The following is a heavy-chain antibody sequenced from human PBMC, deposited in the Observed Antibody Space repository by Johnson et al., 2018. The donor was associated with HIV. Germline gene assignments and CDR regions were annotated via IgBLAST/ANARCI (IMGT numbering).Heavy chain of an antibody. CDR3: AKIMSKWSVDDDAFDV. CDR1: GFTFSSYG. D-gene: IGHD2-15*01. CDR2: IRYDGINK. Sequence: QVQLVESGGGVVQPGGSLRLSCAASGFTFSSYGMHWVRQAPGKGLEWVAFIRYDGINKYYADSVKGRFTISRDNTKNTLYLQMNSLRAEDTAVYYCAKIMSKWSVDDDAFDVWGQGTMVTVSS. V-gene: IGHV3-30*02. J-gene: IGHJ3*01.